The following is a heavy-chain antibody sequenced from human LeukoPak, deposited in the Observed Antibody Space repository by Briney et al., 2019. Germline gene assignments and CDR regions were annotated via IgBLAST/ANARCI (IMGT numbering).Heavy chain of an antibody. J-gene: IGHJ4*02. CDR1: GGSISSSNYY. V-gene: IGHV4-61*02. Sequence: SQTLSLTCTVSGGSISSSNYYWSWIRQPAGKGLEWIGRIYTSGSTNYNPSLKSRVTISVDTSKNQFSLKLSSVTAADTAVYYCARGLWFGDENPPYFDYWGQGTLVTVSS. CDR3: ARGLWFGDENPPYFDY. D-gene: IGHD3-10*01. CDR2: IYTSGST.